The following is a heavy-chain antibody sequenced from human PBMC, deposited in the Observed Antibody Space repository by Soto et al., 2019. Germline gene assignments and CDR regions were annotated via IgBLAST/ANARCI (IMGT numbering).Heavy chain of an antibody. D-gene: IGHD6-13*01. CDR1: GGSFSGYY. CDR2: INHSGST. CDR3: ARGQGSYSSSWTSYYFDY. J-gene: IGHJ4*02. Sequence: PSETLSLTCAVYGGSFSGYYWSWIRQPPGKGLEWIGEINHSGSTNYNPSLKGRVTISVDTSKNQFSLKLSSVTAADTAVYYCARGQGSYSSSWTSYYFDYWGQGTLVTVSS. V-gene: IGHV4-34*01.